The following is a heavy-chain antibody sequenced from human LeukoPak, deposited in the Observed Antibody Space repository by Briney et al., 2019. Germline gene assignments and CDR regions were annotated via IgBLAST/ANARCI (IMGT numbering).Heavy chain of an antibody. CDR3: ATALAYCGGDCYPVNFDY. V-gene: IGHV1-24*01. CDR2: FDPEDGET. Sequence: ASVKVSCKVSGYTLTELSMHWVRQAPGKGLEWMGGFDPEDGETIYAQKFQGRVTMTEDTSTDTAYMELSSLRSEDTAVYYCATALAYCGGDCYPVNFDYWGQGTLVTASS. CDR1: GYTLTELS. J-gene: IGHJ4*02. D-gene: IGHD2-21*02.